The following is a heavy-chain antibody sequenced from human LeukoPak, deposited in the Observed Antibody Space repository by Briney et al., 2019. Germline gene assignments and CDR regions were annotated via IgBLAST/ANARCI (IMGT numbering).Heavy chain of an antibody. V-gene: IGHV6-1*01. CDR1: GDSVSSNSAA. D-gene: IGHD3-10*01. CDR3: AKGPGSGVDNWFDP. J-gene: IGHJ5*02. CDR2: IYYRSKWYN. Sequence: SQTLSLTCAISGDSVSSNSAAWNWIRQSPSRGLEWLGRIYYRSKWYNDYAVSVKSRITINPDTSKNQFSLQLNSVTPEDTAVYYCAKGPGSGVDNWFDPWGQGTLVTVSS.